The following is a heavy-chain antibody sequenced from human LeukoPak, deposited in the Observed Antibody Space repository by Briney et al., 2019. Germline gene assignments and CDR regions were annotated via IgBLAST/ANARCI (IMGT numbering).Heavy chain of an antibody. CDR2: ISSSSSYI. CDR1: GFTFSSYS. J-gene: IGHJ6*03. D-gene: IGHD1-26*01. V-gene: IGHV3-21*01. Sequence: GGPLRLSCAASGFTFSSYSMNWVRQAPGKGLEWVSSISSSSSYIYYADSVKGRFTNSRDNAKNSPYLQMNSLRAEDTAVYYCARDASSEWELLPLAYYYYYMDVWGKGTTVTVSS. CDR3: ARDASSEWELLPLAYYYYYMDV.